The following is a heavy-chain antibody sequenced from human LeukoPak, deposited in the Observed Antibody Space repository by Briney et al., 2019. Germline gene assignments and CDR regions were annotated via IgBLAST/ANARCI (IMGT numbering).Heavy chain of an antibody. Sequence: TGGSLRLSCAASGFTFISFAMSWVRQAPGRGLEWVSGILDSGYSTYYANSVKGRFTISRDNSNNTLYLQMNSLRAEDTAVYYCAKLGGHPLHNYYVGVWGKGTTVAVSS. CDR2: ILDSGYST. V-gene: IGHV3-23*01. CDR3: AKLGGHPLHNYYVGV. D-gene: IGHD3-16*01. CDR1: GFTFISFA. J-gene: IGHJ6*03.